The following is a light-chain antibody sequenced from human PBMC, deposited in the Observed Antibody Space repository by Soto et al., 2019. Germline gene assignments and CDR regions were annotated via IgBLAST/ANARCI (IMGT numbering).Light chain of an antibody. V-gene: IGKV3-20*01. CDR1: QSVTQNF. CDR3: QQFVSPPLT. J-gene: IGKJ4*01. Sequence: EIVLTQSPVTLSLSPGERATLSCRASQSVTQNFLAWYQQRPGQSPRLLIYGASNRAAGIPDRFSGSGSGTDFSLTISRLEPEDFAVYYCQQFVSPPLTFGGGTKVEIK. CDR2: GAS.